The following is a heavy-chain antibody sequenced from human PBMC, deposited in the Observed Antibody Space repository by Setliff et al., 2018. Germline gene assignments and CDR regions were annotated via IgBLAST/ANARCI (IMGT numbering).Heavy chain of an antibody. CDR2: MNPNSGNT. CDR3: ARARTTMVNDAFDI. V-gene: IGHV1-8*02. D-gene: IGHD3-10*01. J-gene: IGHJ3*02. CDR1: GYTFINYE. Sequence: ASVKVSCKASGYTFINYEINWVRQATGQGLEWMGGMNPNSGNTGYAQKVQGRVTMTRNTSISTAYMELRRLTSADTVVYFCARARTTMVNDAFDIWGQGTMVTVSS.